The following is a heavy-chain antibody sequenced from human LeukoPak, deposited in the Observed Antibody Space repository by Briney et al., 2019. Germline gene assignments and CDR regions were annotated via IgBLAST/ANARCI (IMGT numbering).Heavy chain of an antibody. J-gene: IGHJ6*01. V-gene: IGHV4-34*01. CDR1: NGSFNTFY. Sequence: SETLSLTCAVFNGSFNTFYLSWIRQPPGKGLEWIGEINHSGSINYNPSLMSRVTISVDTSKNQFSLKLTSVTAADTGVYYCASDVDTAMAPVGVCGQGTTVAVSS. CDR2: INHSGSI. D-gene: IGHD5-18*01. CDR3: ASDVDTAMAPVGV.